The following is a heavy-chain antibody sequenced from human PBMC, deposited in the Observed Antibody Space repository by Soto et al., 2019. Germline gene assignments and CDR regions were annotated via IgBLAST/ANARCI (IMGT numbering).Heavy chain of an antibody. CDR3: ARVDPGYYDSSGYHWAFDI. CDR1: GGSISSGDYY. J-gene: IGHJ3*02. V-gene: IGHV4-30-4*01. D-gene: IGHD3-22*01. CDR2: IYYSGST. Sequence: SETLSLTCTVSGGSISSGDYYWSWIRQPPGKGLEWIGYIYYSGSTYYNPSLKSRVTISVDTSKNQFSLKLSSVTAADTAVYYCARVDPGYYDSSGYHWAFDIWGQGTMATVSS.